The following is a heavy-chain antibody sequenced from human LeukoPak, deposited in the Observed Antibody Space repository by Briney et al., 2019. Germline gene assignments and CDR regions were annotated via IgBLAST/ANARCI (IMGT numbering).Heavy chain of an antibody. CDR2: IIPIFGTA. J-gene: IGHJ4*02. D-gene: IGHD2-2*02. CDR1: GGTFSSYA. CDR3: ARDGVHCSSTSCYNY. Sequence: SVKVSCKASGGTFSSYAISWVRQAPGQGLEWMGGIIPIFGTANYAQKFQGRVTITADESTSTAYMELSSLRSEDTAVYYCARDGVHCSSTSCYNYWGQGTLVTVSS. V-gene: IGHV1-69*13.